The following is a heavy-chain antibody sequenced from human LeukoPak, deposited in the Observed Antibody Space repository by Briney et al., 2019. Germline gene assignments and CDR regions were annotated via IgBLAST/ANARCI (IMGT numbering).Heavy chain of an antibody. D-gene: IGHD3-22*01. CDR1: GGSISTYY. J-gene: IGHJ4*02. V-gene: IGHV4-59*01. CDR2: IYYSGST. CDR3: ARGISSGYSLFDY. Sequence: SETLSLTCTVSGGSISTYYWSWIRQPPGKGLEWIGYIYYSGSTNYNPSPKSRVTISVDTSKNQFSLKLSSVTAADTAVYYCARGISSGYSLFDYWGQGTLVTVSS.